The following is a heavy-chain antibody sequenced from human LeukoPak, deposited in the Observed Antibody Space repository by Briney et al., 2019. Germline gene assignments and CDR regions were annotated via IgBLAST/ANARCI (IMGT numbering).Heavy chain of an antibody. J-gene: IGHJ3*02. Sequence: SETLSLTCTVSGGSISSYYWSWIRQPPGKGLEWIGYIYYSGGTSYNPSLKSRVTISVDTSKNQFSLKLSSVTAADTAVYYCARVHDSRGEEGDDAFDIWGQGTMVTVSS. D-gene: IGHD3-22*01. V-gene: IGHV4-59*01. CDR2: IYYSGGT. CDR3: ARVHDSRGEEGDDAFDI. CDR1: GGSISSYY.